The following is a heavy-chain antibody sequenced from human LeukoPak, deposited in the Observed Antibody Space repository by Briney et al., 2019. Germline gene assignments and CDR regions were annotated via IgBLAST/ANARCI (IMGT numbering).Heavy chain of an antibody. CDR1: GGSISSYY. CDR2: IYYSGST. V-gene: IGHV4-59*01. D-gene: IGHD3-9*01. Sequence: PSETLSLTCTVSGGSISSYYWSWIRQPPGKGLEWIGYIYYSGSTNYNPSLKSRVTISVDTSKNQFSLKLSSVTAADTAVYYCASTSLDYDILTGYYSWFDPWVQGTLVTVSS. CDR3: ASTSLDYDILTGYYSWFDP. J-gene: IGHJ5*02.